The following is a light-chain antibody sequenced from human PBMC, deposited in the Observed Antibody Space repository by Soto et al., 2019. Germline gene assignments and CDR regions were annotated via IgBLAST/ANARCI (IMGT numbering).Light chain of an antibody. CDR3: SSYADSNNYV. Sequence: QSALTQPPSAPGSPGQSVTISCSGTSSDVGRYNYVSWYQQHPGKAPKLMIYEVSKRPSGVPDRFSGSKSGNTASLSVSGLQAEDEADYYCSSYADSNNYVFGTGTKLTVL. V-gene: IGLV2-8*01. CDR1: SSDVGRYNY. J-gene: IGLJ1*01. CDR2: EVS.